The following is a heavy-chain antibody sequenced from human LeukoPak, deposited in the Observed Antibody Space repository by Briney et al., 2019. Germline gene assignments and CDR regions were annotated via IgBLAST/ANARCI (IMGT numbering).Heavy chain of an antibody. V-gene: IGHV4-34*01. CDR1: GGSFSGCY. D-gene: IGHD3-3*01. CDR3: ARGLVYYDFWSGYYSFWFDP. Sequence: PSETLSLTCAVYGGSFSGCYWSWIRQPPGKGLEWIGEINHSGSTNYNPSLKSQVTISVDTSKNQFSLKLSSVTAADTAVYYCARGLVYYDFWSGYYSFWFDPWGQGTLVTVSS. J-gene: IGHJ5*02. CDR2: INHSGST.